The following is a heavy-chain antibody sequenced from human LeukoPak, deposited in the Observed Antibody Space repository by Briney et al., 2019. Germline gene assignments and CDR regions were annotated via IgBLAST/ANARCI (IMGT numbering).Heavy chain of an antibody. J-gene: IGHJ4*02. D-gene: IGHD3-16*01. CDR1: GFTFDDYS. CDR3: AKDRGGADY. Sequence: GGSLRLSCAASGFTFDDYSMHWVRHGPGKGLEWVSVISWDGGSTSYADSVKGRFTISRDNSKNSLYLQMNSLRSEDSALYYCAKDRGGADYWGQGTLVTVSS. CDR2: ISWDGGST. V-gene: IGHV3-43*01.